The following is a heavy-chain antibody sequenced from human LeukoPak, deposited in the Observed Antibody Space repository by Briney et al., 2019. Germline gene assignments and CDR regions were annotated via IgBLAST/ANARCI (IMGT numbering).Heavy chain of an antibody. Sequence: GGSLRLSCDTSGFTFTAYEMNWVRQAPGKGLEWISYLSSTARTIYYADSVKGRFTISRDTARNSVSLQMNSLRGDDTAVYYCARRGRSSAYYFDYWGQGTLVTVSS. CDR3: ARRGRSSAYYFDY. V-gene: IGHV3-48*03. CDR1: GFTFTAYE. D-gene: IGHD6-6*01. CDR2: LSSTARTI. J-gene: IGHJ4*02.